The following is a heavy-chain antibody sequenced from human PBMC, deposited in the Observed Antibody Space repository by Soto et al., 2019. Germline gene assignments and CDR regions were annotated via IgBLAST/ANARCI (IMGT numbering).Heavy chain of an antibody. CDR2: IYPGDSDT. D-gene: IGHD3-22*01. Sequence: GESLKISCKGSGYNFTNYWIGWVCQMPGKGLEWMGIIYPGDSDTRYSPSFQGQVTISADKSISTAYLQWSSLKASDTATYYCASLNPRRGNCHDSSGYNYYFDYWGQGTLVTVSS. V-gene: IGHV5-51*01. CDR3: ASLNPRRGNCHDSSGYNYYFDY. J-gene: IGHJ4*02. CDR1: GYNFTNYW.